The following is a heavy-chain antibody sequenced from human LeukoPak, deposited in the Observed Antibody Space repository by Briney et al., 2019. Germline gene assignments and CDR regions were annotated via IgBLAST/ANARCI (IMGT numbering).Heavy chain of an antibody. D-gene: IGHD2-8*01. J-gene: IGHJ4*01. CDR1: GLGFSDSY. CDR2: ISGSGSDI. Sequence: GGSLRLSCVVSGLGFSDSYMTWIRQTPGKGLEWLAYISGSGSDIYYADSVKGRFTISRDNAKNSLYLQMNSLRPDDTALYYCSTDPRLLIYWGHGTLVTVSS. CDR3: STDPRLLIY. V-gene: IGHV3-11*01.